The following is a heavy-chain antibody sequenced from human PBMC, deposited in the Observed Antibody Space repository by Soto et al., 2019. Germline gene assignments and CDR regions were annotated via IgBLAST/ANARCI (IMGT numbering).Heavy chain of an antibody. CDR1: GYTFTTYL. CDR2: ISPYNGNT. V-gene: IGHV1-18*01. CDR3: ARDESGSYFSHLGAYDY. J-gene: IGHJ4*02. Sequence: GASVKVSCKASGYTFTTYLITWVRQAPGQGLEWKGWISPYNGNTNYAQKLQGRVTMTTDTSTSTAYMELRSLRSDDTAVFYCARDESGSYFSHLGAYDYWGQGTLVTVSS. D-gene: IGHD1-26*01.